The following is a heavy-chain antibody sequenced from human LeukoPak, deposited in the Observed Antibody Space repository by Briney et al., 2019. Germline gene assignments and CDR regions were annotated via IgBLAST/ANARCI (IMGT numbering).Heavy chain of an antibody. CDR1: GGSISSSSYY. J-gene: IGHJ4*02. Sequence: SETLSLTCTVSGGSISSSSYYWGWIRQPPGKGLEWIGSIYYSGSTYYNPSLKSRVTISVDTSKNQFSLKLSSVTAADTAVYYCARVGTTVTKAHYWGQGTLVTVSS. CDR3: ARVGTTVTKAHY. CDR2: IYYSGST. D-gene: IGHD4-17*01. V-gene: IGHV4-39*07.